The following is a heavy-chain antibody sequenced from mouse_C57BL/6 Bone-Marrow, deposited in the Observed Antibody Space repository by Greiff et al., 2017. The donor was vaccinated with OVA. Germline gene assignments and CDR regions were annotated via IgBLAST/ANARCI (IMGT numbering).Heavy chain of an antibody. D-gene: IGHD4-1*01. CDR1: GFTFSDFY. V-gene: IGHV7-1*01. Sequence: EVQLMESGGGLVQSGRSLRLSCATSGFTFSDFYMEWVRQAPGKGLEWIAASRNKANDYTTEYSASVKGRFIVSRDTSQSILYLQMNGLRAEDTAIYYCARDNWDWYFDVWGTGTTVTVSS. J-gene: IGHJ1*03. CDR3: ARDNWDWYFDV. CDR2: SRNKANDYTT.